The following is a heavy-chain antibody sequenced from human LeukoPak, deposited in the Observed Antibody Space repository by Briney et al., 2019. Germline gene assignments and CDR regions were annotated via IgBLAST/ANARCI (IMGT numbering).Heavy chain of an antibody. Sequence: PGGSLRLSCAASGFTFSSYSMMWVRQAPGKGLEWVSYISSSSTTIHYADSVKGRFTISRDNAKNSVYLQMNSLRAEDTAVYYCARDSYSGYDRLLNWGQGTLVTVSS. CDR2: ISSSSTTI. CDR3: ARDSYSGYDRLLN. D-gene: IGHD5-12*01. CDR1: GFTFSSYS. J-gene: IGHJ4*02. V-gene: IGHV3-48*01.